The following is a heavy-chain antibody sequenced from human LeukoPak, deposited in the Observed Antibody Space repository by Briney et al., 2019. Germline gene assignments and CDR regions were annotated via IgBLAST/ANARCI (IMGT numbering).Heavy chain of an antibody. D-gene: IGHD6-13*01. CDR1: GNTFNSYG. J-gene: IGHJ4*02. V-gene: IGHV1-18*01. CDR3: AIAVGTNYFDE. CDR2: INAHNGDT. Sequence: ASVKVSCKASGNTFNSYGLNSVRQAPGQGLEWMGWINAHNGDTHYAQKVQGRVSMTTDTSTSTVYMELRSLRSDDTAVYYCAIAVGTNYFDEWGQGTLVTVSS.